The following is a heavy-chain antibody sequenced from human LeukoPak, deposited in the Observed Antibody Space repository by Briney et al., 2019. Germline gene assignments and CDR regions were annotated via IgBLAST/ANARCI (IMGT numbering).Heavy chain of an antibody. D-gene: IGHD2-8*01. V-gene: IGHV4-4*07. CDR1: GGSISSYY. Sequence: SETLSLTCTVSGGSISSYYWSWIRQPAGKGLEWIGRIYTSGSTNYNPSLKSRVTMSVDTSKNQFSLKLSSVTAADTAVYYCARDHATYCTNRVCYTGDYWGQGTLVTVSS. CDR2: IYTSGST. J-gene: IGHJ4*02. CDR3: ARDHATYCTNRVCYTGDY.